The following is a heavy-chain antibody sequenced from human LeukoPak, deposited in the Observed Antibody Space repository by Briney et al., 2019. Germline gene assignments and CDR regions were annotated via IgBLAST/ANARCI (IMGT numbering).Heavy chain of an antibody. CDR2: INPSGGST. V-gene: IGHV1-46*01. D-gene: IGHD5-12*01. CDR1: GYTFTSYD. J-gene: IGHJ3*02. Sequence: ASVKVSCKASGYTFTSYDMNWVRQAPGQGLEWMGLINPSGGSTSYAQKFQGRVTMTRDTSTSTVYMELSSLRSEDTAVYYCARVPDIGATTEADAFDIWGQGTMVTVSS. CDR3: ARVPDIGATTEADAFDI.